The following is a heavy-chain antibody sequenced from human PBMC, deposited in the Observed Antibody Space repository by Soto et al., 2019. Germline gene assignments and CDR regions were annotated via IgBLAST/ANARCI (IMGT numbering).Heavy chain of an antibody. Sequence: QVQLVESGGGVVQPGRSLRLSCAASGFTFSSYAMHWVRQAPGKGLEWVAVISYDGSNKYYADSVKGRFTISRDNSKNTLYLQMNSLRAEDTAVYYCARDWEYSSSSRGVFDYWGQGTLVTVSS. CDR1: GFTFSSYA. CDR3: ARDWEYSSSSRGVFDY. J-gene: IGHJ4*02. CDR2: ISYDGSNK. D-gene: IGHD6-6*01. V-gene: IGHV3-30-3*01.